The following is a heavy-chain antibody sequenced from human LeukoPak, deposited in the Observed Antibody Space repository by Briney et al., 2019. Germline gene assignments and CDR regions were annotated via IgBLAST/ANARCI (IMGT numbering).Heavy chain of an antibody. CDR2: ISSNSSTI. J-gene: IGHJ4*02. CDR3: AKSLLRFLEWPLFDY. D-gene: IGHD3-3*01. V-gene: IGHV3-48*01. CDR1: ALTFSYYS. Sequence: GGSLRLSCAASALTFSYYSMNWVRQAPGKGLEWVSYISSNSSTIYYADSVKGRFTISRDSAKNSLYLQMNSLRAEDTAVYYCAKSLLRFLEWPLFDYWGQGTLVTVSS.